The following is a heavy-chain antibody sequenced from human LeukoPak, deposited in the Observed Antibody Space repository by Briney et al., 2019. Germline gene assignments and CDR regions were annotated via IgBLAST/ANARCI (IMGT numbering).Heavy chain of an antibody. D-gene: IGHD5-18*01. CDR1: GFTFSNAW. J-gene: IGHJ4*02. Sequence: GGSLRLSCAASGFTFSNAWMSWVRQAPGKGLEWVGRIKSKTDGGTTDYAAPVKGRFTISRDNSKNTLYLQMNSLRAEDTAVYYCAKGNRIQLWLVVHWGQGTLVTVSS. CDR3: AKGNRIQLWLVVH. CDR2: IKSKTDGGTT. V-gene: IGHV3-15*01.